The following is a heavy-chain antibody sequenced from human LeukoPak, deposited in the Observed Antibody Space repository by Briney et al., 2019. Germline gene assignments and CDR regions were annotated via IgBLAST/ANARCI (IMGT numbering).Heavy chain of an antibody. Sequence: GGSLRLPCAASGFTFSSYAMSWVRQAPGKGLEWVSAISGSGGSTYYADSVKGRFTISRDNSKNTLYLQMNSLRAEDTAVYYCAKGRVVVVAAPFDYWGQGTLVTVSS. CDR3: AKGRVVVVAAPFDY. V-gene: IGHV3-23*01. CDR2: ISGSGGST. J-gene: IGHJ4*02. D-gene: IGHD2-15*01. CDR1: GFTFSSYA.